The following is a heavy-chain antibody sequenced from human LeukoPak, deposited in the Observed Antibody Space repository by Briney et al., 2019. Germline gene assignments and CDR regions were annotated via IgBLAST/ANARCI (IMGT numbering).Heavy chain of an antibody. D-gene: IGHD1-14*01. J-gene: IGHJ6*02. V-gene: IGHV4-31*03. CDR1: GGSISSGGYY. Sequence: TLSLTCTVSGGSISSGGYYWSWIRQHPGKGLEWIGYIYYSGSTYYNPSLESRVTISVDTSKNQFSLKLSSVTAADTAVYYCARDSTGDYGMDVWGQGTTVTVSS. CDR3: ARDSTGDYGMDV. CDR2: IYYSGST.